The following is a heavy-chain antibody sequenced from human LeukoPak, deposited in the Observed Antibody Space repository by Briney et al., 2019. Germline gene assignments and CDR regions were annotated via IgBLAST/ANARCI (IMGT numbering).Heavy chain of an antibody. J-gene: IGHJ6*04. CDR2: INPNDGRT. Sequence: ASVKVSCKASGYSFTNYKTNWVRQAPGQGLEWMGWINPNDGRTEYAPMSQGRITMTRDTSTSTAYMELRSLRSDDTAVYYCARDLKRGYSSGRYSWGTGSSNDYWGKGTTVTVSS. CDR3: ARDLKRGYSSGRYSWGTGSSNDY. CDR1: GYSFTNYK. V-gene: IGHV1-2*02. D-gene: IGHD6-19*01.